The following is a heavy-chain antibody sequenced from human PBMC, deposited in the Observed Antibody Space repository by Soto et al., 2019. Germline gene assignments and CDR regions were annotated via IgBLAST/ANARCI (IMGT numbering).Heavy chain of an antibody. CDR3: PFGWGGGHEGY. V-gene: IGHV3-23*01. J-gene: IGHJ4*02. CDR1: GLTFSAYP. CDR2: ISGSGDRT. D-gene: IGHD5-12*01. Sequence: EVQKLESGGGLVQPGGSLRLSCAASGLTFSAYPMSWVRQAPGKGLEWVSSISGSGDRTYHADSVKGRFTISRDNSKNPLYLQMNSLRVEDTAVYFCPFGWGGGHEGYWGQGTLVTVSS.